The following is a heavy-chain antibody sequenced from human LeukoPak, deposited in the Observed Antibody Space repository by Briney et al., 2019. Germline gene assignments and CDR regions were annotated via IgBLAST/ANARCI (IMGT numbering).Heavy chain of an antibody. CDR2: FHYSGST. V-gene: IGHV4-38-2*02. Sequence: SETLSLTCTVSGYSISSAYYWGWIRPSPGKGLEWIGSFHYSGSTSYNPSLKSRVTISVDSSKNQFSLKLSSVTAADTAVYYCASPYYDFWSGWGFFAFDIWGQGTMVTVSS. CDR3: ASPYYDFWSGWGFFAFDI. D-gene: IGHD3-3*01. J-gene: IGHJ3*02. CDR1: GYSISSAYY.